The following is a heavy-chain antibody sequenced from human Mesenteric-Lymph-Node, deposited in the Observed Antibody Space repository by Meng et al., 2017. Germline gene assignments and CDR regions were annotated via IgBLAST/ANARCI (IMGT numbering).Heavy chain of an antibody. D-gene: IGHD1-26*01. CDR1: GYSFTSFH. V-gene: IGHV1-46*01. Sequence: ASVKVSCKASGYSFTSFHVHWVRQAPGQGLTWMGVINPSGGATTYAQKFQGRVTMTRDTSTSTVYMELSSLRSEDTAVYYCARGWGFSQLLDYWGQGTLVTVSS. CDR3: ARGWGFSQLLDY. J-gene: IGHJ4*02. CDR2: INPSGGAT.